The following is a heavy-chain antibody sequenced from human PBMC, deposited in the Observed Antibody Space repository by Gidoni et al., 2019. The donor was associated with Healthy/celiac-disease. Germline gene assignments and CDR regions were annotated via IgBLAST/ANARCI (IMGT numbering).Heavy chain of an antibody. Sequence: EVQLVESGGGLVQPGRSLRLSCTASAFTFGDYAMSWVRQAPGKGLGWVGFIRSKAYGGTTEYAASVKGRFTISRDDSKSIAYLQMNSLKTEDTAVYYCTSEIVVVMGDAFDIWGQGTMVTVSS. J-gene: IGHJ3*02. D-gene: IGHD3-22*01. CDR3: TSEIVVVMGDAFDI. CDR1: AFTFGDYA. CDR2: IRSKAYGGTT. V-gene: IGHV3-49*04.